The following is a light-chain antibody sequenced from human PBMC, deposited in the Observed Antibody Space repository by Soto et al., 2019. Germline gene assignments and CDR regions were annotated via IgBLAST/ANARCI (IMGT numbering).Light chain of an antibody. Sequence: EIVLTQSPATLSLSPGERATLSCRASQSVSSYLAWYQHRPGQAPRLLIYHASNRATGIPVRFSGSGSGTDFTLTISSLEPEDFAVYYCQQSGKWQWTFGRGTKIEVK. V-gene: IGKV3-11*01. J-gene: IGKJ1*01. CDR3: QQSGKWQWT. CDR2: HAS. CDR1: QSVSSY.